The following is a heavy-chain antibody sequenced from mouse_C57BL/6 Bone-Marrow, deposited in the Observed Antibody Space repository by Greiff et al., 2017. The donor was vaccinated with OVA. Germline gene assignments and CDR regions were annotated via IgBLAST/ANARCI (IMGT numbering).Heavy chain of an antibody. Sequence: QVQLKESGPGLVAPSQRLSITCTVSGFSLTSYGVDWVRQSPGKGLEWLGVIWGVGSTNYNSALKSRLSISKDNSKSQVFLKMNSLQTDDTAMYYCASDRGLLGGFAYWGQGTLVTVSA. V-gene: IGHV2-6*01. J-gene: IGHJ3*01. CDR3: ASDRGLLGGFAY. CDR2: IWGVGST. CDR1: GFSLTSYG. D-gene: IGHD2-3*01.